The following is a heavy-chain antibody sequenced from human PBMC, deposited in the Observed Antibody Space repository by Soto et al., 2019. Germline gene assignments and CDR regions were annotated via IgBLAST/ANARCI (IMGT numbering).Heavy chain of an antibody. Sequence: SETLSLTCTVSGVSINNSDFLWGWVRQPPGKALEWIGSIYFGGNTYYNPSLESRVTISADTSKSQFYLRLNSVTAADTAVYYCASSAGHPWDFFCYNGMADCGKGTTVTVSS. D-gene: IGHD1-26*01. V-gene: IGHV4-39*07. CDR1: GVSINNSDFL. CDR3: ASSAGHPWDFFCYNGMAD. J-gene: IGHJ6*01. CDR2: IYFGGNT.